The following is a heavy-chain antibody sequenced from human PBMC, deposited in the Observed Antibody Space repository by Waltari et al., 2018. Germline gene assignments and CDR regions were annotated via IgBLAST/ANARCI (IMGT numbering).Heavy chain of an antibody. Sequence: DVQLVESGGGLVHPGGSLRLSCAASGFTFGDFEMNWIRQAPGKGLEWIAHSRRLRAVEYYADAVKGRCSTARDSAKNFLLSEVHSLRVDVTPVSYCSGVAVDVFWGGSKYYQDEWGPGSPVTVSS. CDR1: GFTFGDFE. J-gene: IGHJ4*02. D-gene: IGHD3-3*01. CDR2: SRRLRAVE. V-gene: IGHV3-48*03. CDR3: SGVAVDVFWGGSKYYQDE.